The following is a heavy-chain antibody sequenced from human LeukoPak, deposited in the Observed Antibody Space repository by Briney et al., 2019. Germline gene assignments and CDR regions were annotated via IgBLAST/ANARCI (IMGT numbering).Heavy chain of an antibody. Sequence: SETLSLTCAVYGGSFSGYYWSWIRQPPGKGLEWIGEINHSGSTNYNPSLKSRVTISVDTSKNQFSLKLSSVTAADTAVYYCARGLAGWLRRNYYYGMDVWGQGTTVTVSS. CDR1: GGSFSGYY. CDR3: ARGLAGWLRRNYYYGMDV. D-gene: IGHD5-12*01. J-gene: IGHJ6*02. V-gene: IGHV4-34*01. CDR2: INHSGST.